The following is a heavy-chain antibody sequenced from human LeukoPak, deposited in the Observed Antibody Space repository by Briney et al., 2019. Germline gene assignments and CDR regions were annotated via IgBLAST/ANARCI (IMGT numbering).Heavy chain of an antibody. Sequence: GGSLRLSCAASGFTFSGSAMHWVRQAPGKGLEWVANIKQDGSEKYYVDSVKGRFTISRDNAKNSLYLQMNSLRAEDTAVYYCARDFPGSGYALDYWGQGTLVTVSS. CDR3: ARDFPGSGYALDY. CDR2: IKQDGSEK. CDR1: GFTFSGSA. J-gene: IGHJ4*02. V-gene: IGHV3-7*01. D-gene: IGHD5-12*01.